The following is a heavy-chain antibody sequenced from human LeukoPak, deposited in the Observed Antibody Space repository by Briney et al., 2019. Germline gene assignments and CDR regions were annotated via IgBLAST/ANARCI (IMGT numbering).Heavy chain of an antibody. V-gene: IGHV4-39*01. CDR1: GGSISNSSSF. D-gene: IGHD2-2*01. Sequence: PSETLSLTCAVSGGSISNSSSFWGWIRQPPGKGLEWIGNILYSGITSSNPTLKSRVTASVDTSKNVFSLRLSSVTAADTAVYYCARSLVDAFNYYYNYGMDVWGQGTTVTVSS. CDR3: ARSLVDAFNYYYNYGMDV. J-gene: IGHJ6*02. CDR2: ILYSGIT.